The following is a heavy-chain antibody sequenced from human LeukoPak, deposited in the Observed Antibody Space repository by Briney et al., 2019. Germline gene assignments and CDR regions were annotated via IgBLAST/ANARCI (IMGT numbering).Heavy chain of an antibody. D-gene: IGHD1-26*01. CDR3: ARAPHNHRRSYYCAYFDY. CDR2: ISYDGSNK. CDR1: GFTFSSYA. Sequence: PGGSLRLSCAASGFTFSSYAMHWVRQAPGKGLEWVAVISYDGSNKYYADSVKGRFTISRDNSKNTLYLQMNSLRAEDTAVYYCARAPHNHRRSYYCAYFDYCGHGTLVTVSS. V-gene: IGHV3-30*04. J-gene: IGHJ4*01.